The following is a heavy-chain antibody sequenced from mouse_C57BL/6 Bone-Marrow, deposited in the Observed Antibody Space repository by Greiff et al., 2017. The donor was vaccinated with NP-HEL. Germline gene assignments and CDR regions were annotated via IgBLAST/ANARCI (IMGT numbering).Heavy chain of an antibody. V-gene: IGHV1-15*01. CDR1: GYTFTDYE. CDR3: TPRDWDRGFDY. D-gene: IGHD4-1*01. J-gene: IGHJ2*01. CDR2: IDPETGGT. Sequence: QVQLQQSGAELVRPGASVTLSCKASGYTFTDYEMHWVKPTPVHGLEWIGAIDPETGGTAYNQKFKGKAILTADKSSSTASMELRSLTSEDSAIYYCTPRDWDRGFDYWGQGTTLTVSS.